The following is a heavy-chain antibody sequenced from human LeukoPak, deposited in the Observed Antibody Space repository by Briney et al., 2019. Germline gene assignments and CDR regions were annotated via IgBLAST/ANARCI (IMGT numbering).Heavy chain of an antibody. J-gene: IGHJ6*02. D-gene: IGHD2-2*01. CDR2: INTNTGNP. CDR1: GYTFTSYA. Sequence: GASVKASCKASGYTFTSYAMNWVRQAPGQGLEWMGWINTNTGNPTYAQGFTGRFVFSLDTSVSTAYLQISSLKAEDTAVYYCAREVVVPAAIHYYYYGMDVWGQGTTVTVSS. V-gene: IGHV7-4-1*02. CDR3: AREVVVPAAIHYYYYGMDV.